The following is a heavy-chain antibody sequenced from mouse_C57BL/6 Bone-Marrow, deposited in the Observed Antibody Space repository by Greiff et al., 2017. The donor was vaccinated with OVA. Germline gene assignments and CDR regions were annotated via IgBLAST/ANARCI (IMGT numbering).Heavy chain of an antibody. Sequence: VKLQQPGAELVKPGASVKLSCKASGYTFTSYWMHWVKQRPGQGLEWIGMIHPNSGSTNYNEKFKSKATLTVDKSSSTAYMQLSSLTSEDSAVYYCAREEGGYAMDYWGQGTSVTVSS. CDR3: AREEGGYAMDY. J-gene: IGHJ4*01. CDR2: IHPNSGST. CDR1: GYTFTSYW. V-gene: IGHV1-64*01.